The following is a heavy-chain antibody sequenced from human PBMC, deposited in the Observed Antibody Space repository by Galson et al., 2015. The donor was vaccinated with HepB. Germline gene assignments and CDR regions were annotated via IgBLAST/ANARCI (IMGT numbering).Heavy chain of an antibody. CDR1: GYTFSSYS. CDR2: INTYNRDA. V-gene: IGHV1-18*01. D-gene: IGHD2/OR15-2a*01. CDR3: ARGAFIVGLHSTQNKWFGP. J-gene: IGHJ5*02. Sequence: SVKVSCKASGYTFSSYSTTWVRQAPGQGLEWMGWINTYNRDANHAQKFQGRVTMTTDTSTSTAFMELRSLRSDDTAVYYCARGAFIVGLHSTQNKWFGPWGQGTLVTVSS.